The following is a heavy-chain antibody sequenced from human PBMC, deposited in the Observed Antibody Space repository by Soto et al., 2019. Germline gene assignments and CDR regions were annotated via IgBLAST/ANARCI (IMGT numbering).Heavy chain of an antibody. V-gene: IGHV3-72*01. J-gene: IGHJ4*02. CDR2: IRNRANSYAT. Sequence: EVQLVESGGGLVQPGGSLKLSCAASGFMFSDHYMDWVRQAPGKGLEWVGRIRNRANSYATEYAAYVRGRFTFSRDDSNNSLYLQMNSLKNEDTAVYYCAGEKLGGYSYGPHIDHWGQGTLVTVSS. CDR3: AGEKLGGYSYGPHIDH. CDR1: GFMFSDHY. D-gene: IGHD5-18*01.